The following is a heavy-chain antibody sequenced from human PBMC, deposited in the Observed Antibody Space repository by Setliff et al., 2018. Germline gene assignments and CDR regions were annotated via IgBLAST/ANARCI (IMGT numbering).Heavy chain of an antibody. CDR3: GRESTVVVPSAEGAPHYYYHMDV. J-gene: IGHJ6*03. V-gene: IGHV4-39*01. CDR1: GGSISSGTYY. Sequence: SETLSLTCTVSGGSISSGTYYWGWIRQPPGKGLEWIGRIYYRGTTYYNTSLKSRVTISVDTSKNQFSLRLSSVTAADTAVYYCGRESTVVVPSAEGAPHYYYHMDVWGKGTTVTVSS. CDR2: IYYRGTT. D-gene: IGHD2-2*01.